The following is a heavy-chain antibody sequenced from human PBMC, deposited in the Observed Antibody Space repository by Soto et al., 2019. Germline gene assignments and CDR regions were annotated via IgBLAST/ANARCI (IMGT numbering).Heavy chain of an antibody. CDR3: ARLGPRIAVAKWDY. J-gene: IGHJ4*02. CDR1: GGSFSGYY. D-gene: IGHD6-19*01. Sequence: QVQLQQWGAGLLKPSETLSLTCAVYGGSFSGYYWSWIRQPPGKGLEWIGEINHSGSTNYNPSLKSRVTISVDTSKNQFSLKLSSVTAADTAVYYCARLGPRIAVAKWDYWGQGTLVTVSS. CDR2: INHSGST. V-gene: IGHV4-34*01.